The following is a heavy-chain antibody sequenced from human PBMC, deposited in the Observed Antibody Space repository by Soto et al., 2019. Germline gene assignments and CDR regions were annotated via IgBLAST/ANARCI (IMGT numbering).Heavy chain of an antibody. J-gene: IGHJ4*02. D-gene: IGHD2-2*01. V-gene: IGHV4-34*01. CDR2: INHSGST. CDR1: GGSFSGYY. CDR3: ARGRTEYHLLFTRRFDY. Sequence: ETLSLTCAVYGGSFSGYYWSWIRQPPGKGLEWIGEINHSGSTNYNPSLKSRVTISVDTSKNQFSLKLSSVTAADTAVYYCARGRTEYHLLFTRRFDYWGQGTLVTVSS.